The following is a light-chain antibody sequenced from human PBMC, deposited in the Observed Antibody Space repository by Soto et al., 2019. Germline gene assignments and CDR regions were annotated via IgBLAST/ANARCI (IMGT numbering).Light chain of an antibody. CDR3: HQCSDCPRNT. Sequence: EIVLTQSPATLSLSPGERATLTCRASQSVTRYLAWYQQKPGQAPRILIYDASKRATGIPARFSGSGFGTDFTLTISSLEHEDFAIYYCHQCSDCPRNTFGQGTKLEI. J-gene: IGKJ2*01. CDR1: QSVTRY. V-gene: IGKV3-11*01. CDR2: DAS.